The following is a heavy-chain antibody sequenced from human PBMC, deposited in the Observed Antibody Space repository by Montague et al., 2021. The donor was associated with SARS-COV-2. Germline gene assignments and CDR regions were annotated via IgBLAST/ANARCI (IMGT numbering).Heavy chain of an antibody. V-gene: IGHV4-34*01. CDR1: GGSFSGYY. D-gene: IGHD3-16*02. J-gene: IGHJ5*02. Sequence: SETLSLTCAVYGGSFSGYYWSWIRQPPGKGLEWIGEITHRGSTNYNPSLKSRVTISVDTSKNQFSLKLSSVTAADTAVYYCARGYDYVWGSYRYLHWFDPWGQGTLVTVSS. CDR2: ITHRGST. CDR3: ARGYDYVWGSYRYLHWFDP.